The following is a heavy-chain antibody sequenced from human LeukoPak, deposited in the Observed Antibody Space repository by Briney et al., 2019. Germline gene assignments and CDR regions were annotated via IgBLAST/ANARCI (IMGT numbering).Heavy chain of an antibody. CDR2: IYQRGST. Sequence: TLSLTCAVSGGSISSVGYSGSWIRQPPGKGLEWIGYIYQRGSTYYNPSPKSRVTISVDRSKNQFPLKLSSVTAADTAVYYWARYITMVRGSITPSGFDYWGQGTLVTVSS. V-gene: IGHV4-30-2*01. CDR3: ARYITMVRGSITPSGFDY. J-gene: IGHJ4*02. CDR1: GGSISSVGYS. D-gene: IGHD3-10*01.